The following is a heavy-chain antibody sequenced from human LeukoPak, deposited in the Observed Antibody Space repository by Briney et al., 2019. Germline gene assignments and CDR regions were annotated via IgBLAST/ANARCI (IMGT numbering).Heavy chain of an antibody. Sequence: SETLSLTCTVSGGSISSYYWSWIRQPPGKGLEWIGYIYYSGSTNYNPSLKSRVTISVDTSKNQFSLKLSFVTAADTAVYYCARAEWGVRAPLNWFDPWGQGTLVTVSS. CDR2: IYYSGST. V-gene: IGHV4-59*12. CDR1: GGSISSYY. CDR3: ARAEWGVRAPLNWFDP. J-gene: IGHJ5*02. D-gene: IGHD1-26*01.